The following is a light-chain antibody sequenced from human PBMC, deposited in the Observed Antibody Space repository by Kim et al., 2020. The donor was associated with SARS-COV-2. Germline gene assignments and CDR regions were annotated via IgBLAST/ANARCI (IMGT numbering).Light chain of an antibody. CDR3: QQYNDWPPWT. CDR1: QSVGVN. V-gene: IGKV3-15*01. Sequence: PGDRGTRPGRASQSVGVNLAWDQQKPGQAPRLLFYGASTRATGVPARFSGSGSGSEFTLTISSLQSEDFAVYYCQQYNDWPPWTFGQGTKVDIK. CDR2: GAS. J-gene: IGKJ1*01.